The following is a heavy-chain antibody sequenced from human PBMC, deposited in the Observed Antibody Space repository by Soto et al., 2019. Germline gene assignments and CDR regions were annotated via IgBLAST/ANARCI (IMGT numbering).Heavy chain of an antibody. CDR3: ARGHGYYDSSGYYPSTFDY. CDR1: GGTFSSYA. V-gene: IGHV1-69*12. CDR2: IIPIFGTA. D-gene: IGHD3-22*01. Sequence: QVQLVQSGAEVKKPGSSVKVSCKASGGTFSSYAISWVRQAPGQGLEWMGGIIPIFGTANYAQKFQGRVTITADESTSTAYMELSSLRSEDTAVYYCARGHGYYDSSGYYPSTFDYWGQGTLVTVSS. J-gene: IGHJ4*02.